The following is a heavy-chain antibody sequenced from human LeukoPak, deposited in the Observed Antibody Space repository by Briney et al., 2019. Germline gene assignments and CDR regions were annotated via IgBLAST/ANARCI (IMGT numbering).Heavy chain of an antibody. D-gene: IGHD6-19*01. CDR3: ARAPSVAGWYFDL. CDR1: GGSISSYY. CDR2: TYYSGST. Sequence: SETLSLTCTVSGGSISSYYWSWIRQPPGKGLEWIGYTYYSGSTNYNPSLKSRVTISVDTSKNQFSLKLSSVTAADTAVYYCARAPSVAGWYFDLWGRGTLVTVSS. J-gene: IGHJ2*01. V-gene: IGHV4-59*01.